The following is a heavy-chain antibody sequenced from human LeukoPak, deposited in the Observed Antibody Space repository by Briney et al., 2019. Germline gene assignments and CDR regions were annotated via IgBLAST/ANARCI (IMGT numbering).Heavy chain of an antibody. CDR1: EFPFTISW. V-gene: IGHV3-7*05. D-gene: IGHD5-12*01. CDR3: ARDSGYNAFDY. Sequence: GGSLRLSCAASEFPFTISWMTWVRQAPGKGLEWVANIKEDGSAKNYVDSVKGRFTISRDNAQSSLYLQMNSLRADDTAVYYCARDSGYNAFDYWGQGTLVTVSS. CDR2: IKEDGSAK. J-gene: IGHJ4*02.